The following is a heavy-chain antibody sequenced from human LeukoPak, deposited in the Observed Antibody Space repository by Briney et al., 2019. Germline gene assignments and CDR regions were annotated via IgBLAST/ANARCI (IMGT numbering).Heavy chain of an antibody. CDR2: ISSSSSYT. Sequence: GGSLRFSCAASGFTFSDYYMSWIRQAPGKGLEWVSYISSSSSYTNYADSVKGRFTISRDNSKDTLYLQMNSLRAEDTAVYYCARLDYYDSSGYYQYYFDYWGQGTLVTVSS. J-gene: IGHJ4*02. CDR3: ARLDYYDSSGYYQYYFDY. CDR1: GFTFSDYY. V-gene: IGHV3-11*03. D-gene: IGHD3-22*01.